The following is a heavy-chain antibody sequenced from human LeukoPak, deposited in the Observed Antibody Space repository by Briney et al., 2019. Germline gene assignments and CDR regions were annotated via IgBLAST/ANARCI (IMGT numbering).Heavy chain of an antibody. CDR1: GYSFTSYW. CDR3: ARHTTWSSVTTPFDY. CDR2: IYPGDSDT. D-gene: IGHD4-17*01. Sequence: GESLKISCKGSGYSFTSYWIGWVRQMPGKGLEWMGIIYPGDSDTRYSPSFQGQVIISADKSINTAYLQWSSLKASDTAMYYCARHTTWSSVTTPFDYWGQGTLVTVSS. J-gene: IGHJ4*02. V-gene: IGHV5-51*01.